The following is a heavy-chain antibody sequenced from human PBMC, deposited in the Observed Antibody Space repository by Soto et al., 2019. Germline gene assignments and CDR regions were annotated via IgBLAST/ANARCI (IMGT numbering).Heavy chain of an antibody. Sequence: QVQLVQSGAEVKKPGASVKVSCKASGYTFTSYDINWVRQATGQGLEWMGWMNPNSGNTGYAQKFQGRXTXTXXTSISTAYMELSSLRSEDTAVYYCARSTNDYGDRHWGQGPLVTVSS. J-gene: IGHJ4*02. D-gene: IGHD4-17*01. V-gene: IGHV1-8*01. CDR2: MNPNSGNT. CDR3: ARSTNDYGDRH. CDR1: GYTFTSYD.